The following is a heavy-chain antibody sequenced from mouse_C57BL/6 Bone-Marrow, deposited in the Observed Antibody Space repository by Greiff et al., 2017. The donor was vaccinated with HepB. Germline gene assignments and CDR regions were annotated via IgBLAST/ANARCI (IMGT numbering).Heavy chain of an antibody. CDR3: ARRDFYYFFDD. J-gene: IGHJ2*01. CDR1: GYAFSSSW. D-gene: IGHD1-1*01. V-gene: IGHV1-82*01. CDR2: IYPGDGDT. Sequence: QVQLQQSGPELVKPGASVKISCKASGYAFSSSWMNWVKQRPGKGLEWIGRIYPGDGDTNYNGKFKGKATLTADKSSSTAYMQLSSLTSEDSAVYFCARRDFYYFFDDWGQGTTLTVSS.